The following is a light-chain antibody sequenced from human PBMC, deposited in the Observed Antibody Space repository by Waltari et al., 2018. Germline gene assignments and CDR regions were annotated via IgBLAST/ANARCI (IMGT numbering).Light chain of an antibody. CDR3: QQSYSTPLT. Sequence: DIQMTQSPSSLSASVGDRVTITCLASQSISRDLNWYQQKPGKAPKLLIYGASSLQSGVPSRFSGSGSGTDCTLIISSLQPEDFATYYCQQSYSTPLTFGGGTKVEIK. V-gene: IGKV1-39*01. CDR1: QSISRD. CDR2: GAS. J-gene: IGKJ4*01.